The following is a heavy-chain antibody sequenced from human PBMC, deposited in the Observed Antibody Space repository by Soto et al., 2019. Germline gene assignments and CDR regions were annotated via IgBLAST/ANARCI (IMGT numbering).Heavy chain of an antibody. Sequence: ASVKVSCKASGYIFTNYGIHWVRQAPGQRLEWMGWFDVGNGDTKYSQKFQDRVTITTDTSASTAYMELSSLRSEDTAVYYCARDESRPRSNFDHCAQRTLVTVXS. J-gene: IGHJ5*02. CDR3: ARDESRPRSNFDH. CDR2: FDVGNGDT. CDR1: GYIFTNYG. V-gene: IGHV1-3*01.